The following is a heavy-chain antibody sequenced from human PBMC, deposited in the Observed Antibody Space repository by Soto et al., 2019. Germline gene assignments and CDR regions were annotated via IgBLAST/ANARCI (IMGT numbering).Heavy chain of an antibody. V-gene: IGHV3-33*01. J-gene: IGHJ4*02. Sequence: QVQLVESGGGVVRPGRSLRLSCAATGFSFSTHGMHWVRQAPGKVLEWVAVIVNDGSEQQYADSVKGRFTISRDNASNILYLHINNLRAEDTDLYYCARNDLYVDNGLELWGQGTLVTGSS. CDR1: GFSFSTHG. CDR3: ARNDLYVDNGLEL. D-gene: IGHD3-10*02. CDR2: IVNDGSEQ.